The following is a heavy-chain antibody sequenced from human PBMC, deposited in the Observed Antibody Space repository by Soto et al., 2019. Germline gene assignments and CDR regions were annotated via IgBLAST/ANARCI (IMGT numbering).Heavy chain of an antibody. D-gene: IGHD6-19*01. V-gene: IGHV3-30-3*01. Sequence: QVQLVESGGGVVQPGRSLRLSCAASGFTFSSYAMHWVRQAPGKGLEWVAVISYDGSNKYYADSVKGRFTISRDNSKNTLYLYINSLRAEDTAVYYCARATSSGWYGIDYWGQGTLVTVSS. CDR1: GFTFSSYA. CDR2: ISYDGSNK. J-gene: IGHJ4*02. CDR3: ARATSSGWYGIDY.